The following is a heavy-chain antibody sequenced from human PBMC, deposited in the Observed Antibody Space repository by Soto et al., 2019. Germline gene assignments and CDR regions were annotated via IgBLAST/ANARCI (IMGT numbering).Heavy chain of an antibody. Sequence: PSEALSVTCAGYGGSFSGDYWSWSRQPPGKGLEWIGEINHSGSTNYNPSLKSRVTISVDTSKNQFSLKLSSVTAADTAVYYCARGNWGKRYFAWLDGGYSMAVWGKGTTVT. CDR3: ARGNWGKRYFAWLDGGYSMAV. J-gene: IGHJ6*03. CDR2: INHSGST. D-gene: IGHD3-9*01. V-gene: IGHV4-34*01. CDR1: GGSFSGDY.